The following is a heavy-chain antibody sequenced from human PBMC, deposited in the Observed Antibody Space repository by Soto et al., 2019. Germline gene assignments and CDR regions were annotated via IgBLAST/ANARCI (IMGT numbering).Heavy chain of an antibody. V-gene: IGHV1-69*13. CDR2: IIPIFGTA. J-gene: IGHJ4*02. CDR3: ASVYYDSSGPQN. D-gene: IGHD3-22*01. Sequence: GPSVKVSCNASGGTFSSYAISWLRQAPGQGLEWMGGIIPIFGTANYAQKFQGRVTITADESTSTAYMELSSLRSEDTAVYYCASVYYDSSGPQNWGQGTLVTVSS. CDR1: GGTFSSYA.